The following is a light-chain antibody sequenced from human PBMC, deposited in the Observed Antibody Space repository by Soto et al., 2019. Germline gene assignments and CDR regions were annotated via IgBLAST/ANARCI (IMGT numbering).Light chain of an antibody. CDR3: QQYSPLVT. V-gene: IGKV1-5*01. CDR1: QTISTL. J-gene: IGKJ2*01. Sequence: IQMTQSPSTLSAPVGDRVTITCQASQTISTLLAWFQHKPGKAPNLLIYDASNFESGVPSRFSGSGSGTEFTLTIRSLQSDDSATYFCQQYSPLVTFGQGTKLEIK. CDR2: DAS.